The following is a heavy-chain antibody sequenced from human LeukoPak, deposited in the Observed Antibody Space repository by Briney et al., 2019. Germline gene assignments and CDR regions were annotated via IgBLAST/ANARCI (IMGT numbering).Heavy chain of an antibody. CDR2: IRYDGSNK. J-gene: IGHJ3*02. V-gene: IGHV3-30*02. Sequence: GGSLRLSCAASGFTFSSYGMHWVRQAPGKGLEWVAFIRYDGSNKYYADSVKGRFTISRDNSKNTLYLQMNSLRAEDTAVYYCAKDLVWFGELLDAFDIWGQGTMVTVSS. CDR1: GFTFSSYG. CDR3: AKDLVWFGELLDAFDI. D-gene: IGHD3-10*01.